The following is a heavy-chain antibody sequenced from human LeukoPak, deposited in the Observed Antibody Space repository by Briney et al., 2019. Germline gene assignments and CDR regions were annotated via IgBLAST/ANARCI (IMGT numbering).Heavy chain of an antibody. V-gene: IGHV3-23*01. J-gene: IGHJ5*02. CDR3: AKDKGHMTTVYQT. D-gene: IGHD4-17*01. Sequence: PGGSLRLSCAASGFTFSSYAMSWVRRAPGKGLEWVSAISDSGGSTYYADSVKGRFTISRDNSKNTLYLQMNSLRAEDTAVYYCAKDKGHMTTVYQTWGQGTLVTVSS. CDR1: GFTFSSYA. CDR2: ISDSGGST.